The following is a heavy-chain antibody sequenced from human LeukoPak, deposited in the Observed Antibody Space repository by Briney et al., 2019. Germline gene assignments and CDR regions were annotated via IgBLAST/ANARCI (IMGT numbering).Heavy chain of an antibody. CDR2: INHSGST. CDR3: ARAPLWVAGFDY. V-gene: IGHV4-34*01. J-gene: IGHJ4*02. Sequence: SETLSLTCAVYGGSFSGYYWSWIRQPPGKGLEWIGEINHSGSTNYNPSLKSRVTISVDTSKNQFSLRPSSVTAADTAVYYCARAPLWVAGFDYWGQGTLVTVSS. D-gene: IGHD6-19*01. CDR1: GGSFSGYY.